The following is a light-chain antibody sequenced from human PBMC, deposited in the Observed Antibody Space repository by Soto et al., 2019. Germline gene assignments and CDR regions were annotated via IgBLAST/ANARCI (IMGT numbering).Light chain of an antibody. CDR3: QQYGNWPLS. V-gene: IGKV3-15*01. Sequence: IVMTQSPATLSVSPGERATLSFRASQSVSSKLAWYQQKPGQAPRLLISGAPTMANGIPARFSGRGSGTEFTLTISTLESEDVAVCACQQYGNWPLSFGGGTKVEIK. CDR2: GAP. J-gene: IGKJ4*01. CDR1: QSVSSK.